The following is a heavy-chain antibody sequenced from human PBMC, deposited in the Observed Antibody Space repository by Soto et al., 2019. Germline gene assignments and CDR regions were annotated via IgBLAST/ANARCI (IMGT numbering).Heavy chain of an antibody. J-gene: IGHJ5*02. Sequence: PSETLSLTCTVSGGSISSGDYYWSWIRQPPGKGLEWIGYIYYSGSTYYNPSLKSRVTISVDTSKNQSSLKLSSVTAADTAVYYCARSRAMVLRTNWFDPWGQGTLVTVSS. V-gene: IGHV4-30-4*01. CDR3: ARSRAMVLRTNWFDP. CDR1: GGSISSGDYY. D-gene: IGHD3-10*01. CDR2: IYYSGST.